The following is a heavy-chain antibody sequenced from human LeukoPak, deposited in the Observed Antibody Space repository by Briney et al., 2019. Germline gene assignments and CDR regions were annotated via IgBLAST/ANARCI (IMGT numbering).Heavy chain of an antibody. CDR3: ARGSQWLEEPLDY. Sequence: ASVTVSCTASGGTFSSYAISWVRQAPGQGLEWMGGIIPIFGTANYAQKFQGRVTITADESTSTAYMELSSLRSEDTAVYYCARGSQWLEEPLDYWGQGTLVTVSS. CDR2: IIPIFGTA. CDR1: GGTFSSYA. V-gene: IGHV1-69*13. D-gene: IGHD6-19*01. J-gene: IGHJ4*02.